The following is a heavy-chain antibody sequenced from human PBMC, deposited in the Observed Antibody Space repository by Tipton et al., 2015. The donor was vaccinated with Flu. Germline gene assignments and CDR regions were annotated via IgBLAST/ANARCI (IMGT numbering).Heavy chain of an antibody. J-gene: IGHJ6*02. CDR2: IYHNERT. Sequence: SLRLSCGVSGGSISSSNWWSWVRQSPGKGLEWIGEIYHNERTNFNPSLKSRVAISVDKSKNQFSLRLSSVTAADTAVYFCARDFKTGTYYGEYYYYGMDVWGPGTTVTVSS. CDR1: GGSISSSNW. V-gene: IGHV4-4*01. D-gene: IGHD2-21*01. CDR3: ARDFKTGTYYGEYYYYGMDV.